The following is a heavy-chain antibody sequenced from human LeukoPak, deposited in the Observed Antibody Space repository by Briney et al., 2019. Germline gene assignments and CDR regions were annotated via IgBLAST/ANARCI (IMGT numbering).Heavy chain of an antibody. CDR1: GYSVTEIA. D-gene: IGHD6-13*01. Sequence: ASVKVSCKVSGYSVTEIAMHWVRQAPGKGLEWMGSFDPEDGERIYAQKFQGRVTMTEDTSISTAYMELRSLRSDDTAVYYCAGGLLIAAAGRFDYWGQGTLVTVSS. J-gene: IGHJ4*02. CDR2: FDPEDGER. CDR3: AGGLLIAAAGRFDY. V-gene: IGHV1-24*01.